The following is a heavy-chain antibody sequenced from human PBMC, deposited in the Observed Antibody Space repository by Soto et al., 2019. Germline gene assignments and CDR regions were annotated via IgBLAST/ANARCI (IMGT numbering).Heavy chain of an antibody. CDR1: GYTFTSYA. D-gene: IGHD3-22*01. J-gene: IGHJ6*02. CDR3: ASPERNYYDSSGYYYLYYYYGMDV. CDR2: INAGNGNT. Sequence: ASVKGSCKASGYTFTSYAMHWVRQAPGQRLEWMGWINAGNGNTKYSQKFQGRVTITRDTSASTAYMELSSLRSEDTAVYYCASPERNYYDSSGYYYLYYYYGMDVWGQGTTVTVSS. V-gene: IGHV1-3*01.